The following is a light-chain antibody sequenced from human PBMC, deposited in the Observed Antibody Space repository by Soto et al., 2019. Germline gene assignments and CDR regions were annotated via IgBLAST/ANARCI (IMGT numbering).Light chain of an antibody. CDR3: LRQGGAPPFT. CDR2: AAS. Sequence: DIQMTQSPSSLSASVGDRVTITCRASQVINNYLAWYQQKPGKAPKLLIFAASTLQSVVPSRFSGSGSGTDFTLTISSLQPEDVATYYCLRQGGAPPFTFGHGTQVGV. V-gene: IGKV1-27*01. J-gene: IGKJ3*01. CDR1: QVINNY.